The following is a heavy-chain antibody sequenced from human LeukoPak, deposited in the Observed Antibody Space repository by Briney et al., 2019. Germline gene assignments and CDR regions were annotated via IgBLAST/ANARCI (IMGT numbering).Heavy chain of an antibody. V-gene: IGHV4-61*01. D-gene: IGHD3-22*01. CDR3: ARALIGSVPDY. CDR2: IYHSGST. Sequence: SETLSLTCTVSTGSFSSGSHYWSWIRQPPGTRLEWIGYIYHSGSTTYNPSLKSRVTISIYTSKNQFSLRLSSVTAADTAVYYCARALIGSVPDYWGQGALVTVSS. J-gene: IGHJ4*02. CDR1: TGSFSSGSHY.